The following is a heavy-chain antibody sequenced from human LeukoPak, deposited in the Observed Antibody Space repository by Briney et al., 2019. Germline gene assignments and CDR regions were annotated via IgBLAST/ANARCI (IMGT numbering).Heavy chain of an antibody. Sequence: IGSIYYSGSTYYNPSLKSRVTISVDTSKNQFSLKLSSVTAADTAVYYCAIRIQLWESGLIDYWGQGTLVTVSS. CDR3: AIRIQLWESGLIDY. J-gene: IGHJ4*02. CDR2: IYYSGST. D-gene: IGHD5-18*01. V-gene: IGHV4-39*01.